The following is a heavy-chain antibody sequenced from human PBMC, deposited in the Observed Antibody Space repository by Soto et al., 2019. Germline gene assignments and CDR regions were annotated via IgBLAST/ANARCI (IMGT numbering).Heavy chain of an antibody. CDR1: GFTFTSSA. Sequence: QMQLVQSGPEVKKPGTSVKVSCKASGFTFTSSAVQWVRQARGQRLEWIGWIVVGSGNTNYAQKFQERVTITRDMSTSTAYMELSSLRSEDTAMYYCAAVFGVGVVRGVIITYYFDYWGQGTLVTVSS. D-gene: IGHD3-10*01. V-gene: IGHV1-58*01. CDR3: AAVFGVGVVRGVIITYYFDY. J-gene: IGHJ4*02. CDR2: IVVGSGNT.